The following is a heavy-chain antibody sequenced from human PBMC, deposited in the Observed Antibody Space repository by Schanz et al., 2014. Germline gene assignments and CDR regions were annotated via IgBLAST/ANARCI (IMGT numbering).Heavy chain of an antibody. CDR3: ARANYRRKINFDY. CDR2: ISYDGSNK. V-gene: IGHV3-30-3*01. CDR1: EFTFSSYK. J-gene: IGHJ4*02. Sequence: QVQLVESGGGVVQPGGSLRLSCEASEFTFSSYKMNWVRQAPGKGLEWVAVISYDGSNKYYADSVKGRFTISRDNSKTTLSLQMNSLRAGDTAVYYCARANYRRKINFDYWGRGTLVTVSS. D-gene: IGHD3-10*01.